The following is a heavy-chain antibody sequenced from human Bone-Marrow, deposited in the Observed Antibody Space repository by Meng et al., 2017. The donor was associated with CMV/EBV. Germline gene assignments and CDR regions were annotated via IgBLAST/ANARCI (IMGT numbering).Heavy chain of an antibody. Sequence: ETLSLTCTVSGGSISSSSYYWGWIRQPPGKGLEWVSAISGSGGSTYYADSVKGRFTISRDNSKNTLYLQMNSLRAEDTAVYYCAFSSGWYTNYWGQGTLVTVSS. CDR1: GGSISSSSYY. V-gene: IGHV3-23*01. CDR2: ISGSGGST. J-gene: IGHJ4*02. D-gene: IGHD6-19*01. CDR3: AFSSGWYTNY.